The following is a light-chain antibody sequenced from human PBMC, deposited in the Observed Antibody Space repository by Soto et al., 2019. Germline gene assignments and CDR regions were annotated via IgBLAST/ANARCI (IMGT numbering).Light chain of an antibody. CDR1: SSDVGGYNY. CDR2: EVS. Sequence: QSVLSQPASVSGSPGQSITISCAGTSSDVGGYNYVSWYQQHPGKAPKLMISEVSNRPSGVSNRFCAPKSGNTASLNISGLQAEEEADYHCSSYTGTSTLVFGGGTKVTVL. J-gene: IGLJ3*02. CDR3: SSYTGTSTLV. V-gene: IGLV2-14*01.